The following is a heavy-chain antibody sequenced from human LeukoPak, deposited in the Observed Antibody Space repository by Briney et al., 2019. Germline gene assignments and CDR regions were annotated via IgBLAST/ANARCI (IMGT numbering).Heavy chain of an antibody. CDR2: ISSSGTTI. D-gene: IGHD3/OR15-3a*01. CDR1: GINFSDSE. Sequence: GGSLRLSWAASGINFSDSEMNWVRQAPEKGLEWVSYISSSGTTIYYADSVKGRFTISRDNAKNSLYLQMNSLRAEDTAVYYCARGVPTGYYTSCYDYWGQGTLVTVSS. V-gene: IGHV3-48*03. J-gene: IGHJ4*02. CDR3: ARGVPTGYYTSCYDY.